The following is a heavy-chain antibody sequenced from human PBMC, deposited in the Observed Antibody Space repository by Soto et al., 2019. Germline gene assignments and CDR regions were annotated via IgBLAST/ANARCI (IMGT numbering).Heavy chain of an antibody. CDR1: GGSFSGYY. CDR3: ARGQELGYCSSTSCSNWFDP. V-gene: IGHV4-34*01. D-gene: IGHD2-2*01. J-gene: IGHJ5*02. Sequence: QVQLQQWGAGLLKPSETLSLTCAVYGGSFSGYYWSWIRQPPGKGLEWIGEINHSGSTNYNPSLKSRVTISVDTSKNQFSLKLSSVTAADTAVYYCARGQELGYCSSTSCSNWFDPWGQGTLVTVSS. CDR2: INHSGST.